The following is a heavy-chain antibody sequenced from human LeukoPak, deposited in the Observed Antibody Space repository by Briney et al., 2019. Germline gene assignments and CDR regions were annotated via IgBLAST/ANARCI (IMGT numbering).Heavy chain of an antibody. V-gene: IGHV3-23*01. CDR2: ISGSGGST. Sequence: GGSLRLSCAASGFTFSSYAMSWVRQAPGKGLEWVSAISGSGGSTYYADSVKGRFTISRDNAKNTLYLQMNSLRAEDTAVYYCARAPTLYGSGPVLDYWGQGTLVTVSS. J-gene: IGHJ4*02. CDR1: GFTFSSYA. D-gene: IGHD3-10*01. CDR3: ARAPTLYGSGPVLDY.